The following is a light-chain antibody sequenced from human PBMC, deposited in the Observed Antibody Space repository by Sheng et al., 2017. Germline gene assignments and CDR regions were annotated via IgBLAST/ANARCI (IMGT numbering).Light chain of an antibody. CDR2: KAS. CDR3: QQYDTYSKT. CDR1: QTISSW. V-gene: IGKV1-5*03. J-gene: IGKJ1*01. Sequence: DIQMTQSPSTLSASVGDRVTITCRASQTISSWLAWYQQKPGKAPNLLIYKASSLESGVPSRFSGSGSGTEFTLTISCLQPDDFATYYCQQYDTYSKTFGQGTKVEIK.